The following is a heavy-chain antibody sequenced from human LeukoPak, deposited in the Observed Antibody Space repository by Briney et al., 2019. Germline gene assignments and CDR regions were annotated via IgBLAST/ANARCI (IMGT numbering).Heavy chain of an antibody. V-gene: IGHV1-18*01. D-gene: IGHD3-9*01. CDR3: ARVRDILTGYYRDASDI. CDR2: ISAYNGNT. J-gene: IGHJ3*02. CDR1: GYTFTSYG. Sequence: GASVKVPCKASGYTFTSYGISWVRQAPGQGLEWMGWISAYNGNTNYAQKLQGRVTMTTDTSTSTAYMELRSLRSDDTAVYYCARVRDILTGYYRDASDIWGQGTMVTVSS.